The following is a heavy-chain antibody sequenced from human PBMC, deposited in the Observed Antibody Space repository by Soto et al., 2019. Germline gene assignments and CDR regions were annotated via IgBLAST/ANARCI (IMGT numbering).Heavy chain of an antibody. Sequence: QVQLVQSGVEVKKPGASVKVSCQASGYTFLSYGISWVRQAPGQGLEWVGWISAYSGNTDYAQRLQDRVTLTTDTSMSTAYMELRNLRSDDTAVYYCARNPSGSSFDSWGQGTLVTVSS. V-gene: IGHV1-18*01. D-gene: IGHD1-26*01. J-gene: IGHJ4*02. CDR2: ISAYSGNT. CDR3: ARNPSGSSFDS. CDR1: GYTFLSYG.